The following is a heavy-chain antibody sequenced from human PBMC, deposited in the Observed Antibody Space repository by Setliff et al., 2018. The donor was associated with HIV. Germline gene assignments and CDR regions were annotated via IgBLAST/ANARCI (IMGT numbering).Heavy chain of an antibody. CDR3: ARERRDVYYYYYMDV. CDR1: GGSISSSNYY. V-gene: IGHV4-39*07. Sequence: SETLSLTCTVSGGSISSSNYYWGWIRQPPGEGLEWIGSIYYSGSPYYNPSLESRVSISLDTSKNTFSLNVTSLTAADTAAYFCARERRDVYYYYYMDVWGKGTTVTVSS. CDR2: IYYSGSP. J-gene: IGHJ6*03.